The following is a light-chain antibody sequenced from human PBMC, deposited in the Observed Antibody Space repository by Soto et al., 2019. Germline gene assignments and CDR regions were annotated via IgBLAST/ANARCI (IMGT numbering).Light chain of an antibody. V-gene: IGKV3-20*01. CDR1: QSASSSY. Sequence: EIVLTQSPGTLSLSPGERATLSCRASQSASSSYLAWYQQKPGQAPRLLIYGASSRATGIPDRFSGSGSGTGFTLTISRLEPGDFAVYYCQQYSSSPGTFGQGTKVEIK. J-gene: IGKJ1*01. CDR3: QQYSSSPGT. CDR2: GAS.